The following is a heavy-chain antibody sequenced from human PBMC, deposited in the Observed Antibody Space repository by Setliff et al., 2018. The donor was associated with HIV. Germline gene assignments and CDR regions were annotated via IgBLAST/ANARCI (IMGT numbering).Heavy chain of an antibody. J-gene: IGHJ4*02. CDR1: GYTFTGYY. CDR2: INPNSGGT. CDR3: ARDPPYDSSGYYLGLDYYFDY. V-gene: IGHV1-2*02. D-gene: IGHD3-22*01. Sequence: ASVKVSCKASGYTFTGYYMHWVRQAPGQGLEWMGWINPNSGGTNFAQKFQGRVTMTRDTSISTAYMELSRLRSDDTAVYYCARDPPYDSSGYYLGLDYYFDYWGQGTLVTVSS.